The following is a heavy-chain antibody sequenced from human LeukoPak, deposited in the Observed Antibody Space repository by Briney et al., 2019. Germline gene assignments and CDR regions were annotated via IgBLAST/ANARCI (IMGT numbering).Heavy chain of an antibody. J-gene: IGHJ6*03. Sequence: GGSLRLSCAASGFTFSSYSMNWVRQAPGKGLEWVSSISSSSSYIYYADSVKGRFTISRDNAKNSLYLQMNSMRAEDTAVYYCARVVSSSWYDYYYYYMDVWGKGTTVTVSS. D-gene: IGHD6-13*01. CDR3: ARVVSSSWYDYYYYYMDV. V-gene: IGHV3-21*01. CDR1: GFTFSSYS. CDR2: ISSSSSYI.